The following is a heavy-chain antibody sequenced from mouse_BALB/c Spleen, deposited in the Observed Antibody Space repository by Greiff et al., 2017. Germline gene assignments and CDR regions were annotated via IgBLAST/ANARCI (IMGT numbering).Heavy chain of an antibody. Sequence: VQLQQSGPGLVKPSQSLSLTCSVTGYSITSGYYWNWIRQFPGNKLEWMGYISYDGSNNYNPSLKNRISITRDTSKNQFFLKLNSVTTEDTATYYCARAGTLFAYWGQGTLVTVSA. J-gene: IGHJ3*01. D-gene: IGHD3-3*01. CDR2: ISYDGSN. CDR3: ARAGTLFAY. CDR1: GYSITSGYY. V-gene: IGHV3-6*02.